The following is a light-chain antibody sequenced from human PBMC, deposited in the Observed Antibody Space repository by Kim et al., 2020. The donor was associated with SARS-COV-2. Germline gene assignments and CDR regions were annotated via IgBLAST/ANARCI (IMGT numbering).Light chain of an antibody. CDR3: GTWDSRLTGWV. Sequence: QSVLTQPPSVSAAPGQKVTISCSGSSSNIGNNYVSWYQQLPGTAPKLLIYDNNKRPSGIPDRFSGSKSGTSATLGITGLQTGDEADYYCGTWDSRLTGWVFGGGTQLTVL. J-gene: IGLJ2*01. CDR1: SSNIGNNY. V-gene: IGLV1-51*01. CDR2: DNN.